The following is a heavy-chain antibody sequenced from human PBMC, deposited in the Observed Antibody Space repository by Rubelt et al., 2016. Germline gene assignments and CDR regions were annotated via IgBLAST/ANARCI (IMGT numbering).Heavy chain of an antibody. J-gene: IGHJ4*02. V-gene: IGHV4-31*03. CDR3: ARTYYYDSSGYYPFVFDY. Sequence: QVQLQESGPGLVKPSQTLSLTCTVSGGSISSGGYYWSWIRQHPGKGLEWIGYIYYSGSTYYNPSLTSRVTISVDTSKNQFSLKLSSVTAADTAVYYCARTYYYDSSGYYPFVFDYWGQGTLVTVSS. CDR2: IYYSGST. CDR1: GGSISSGGYY. D-gene: IGHD3-22*01.